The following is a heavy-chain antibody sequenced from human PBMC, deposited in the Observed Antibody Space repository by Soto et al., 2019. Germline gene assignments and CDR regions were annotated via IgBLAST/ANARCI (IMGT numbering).Heavy chain of an antibody. CDR2: IYYSGST. J-gene: IGHJ3*02. CDR3: AKGVGATNAFDI. Sequence: QVQLQESGPGLVKPSQTLSLTCTVSAGSISSGDYYWSWIRQPPGKGLEWIGYIYYSGSTYYNPSLKSRVTISVDTSTNQFSLKLSSVTAADTAVYYCAKGVGATNAFDIWGQGTMVTVSS. D-gene: IGHD1-26*01. V-gene: IGHV4-30-4*01. CDR1: AGSISSGDYY.